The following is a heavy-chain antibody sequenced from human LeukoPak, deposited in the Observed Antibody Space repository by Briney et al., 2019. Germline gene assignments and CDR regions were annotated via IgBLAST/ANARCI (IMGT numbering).Heavy chain of an antibody. V-gene: IGHV3-30-3*01. Sequence: GRSLRLSCAASGFTFSSYAMHWVRQAPGKGLEWVAVISYDGSNKYYADSAKGRFTISRDNSKNTLYLQMNSLRAEDTAVYYCAREELFFYYYDSSGLYGMDVWGQGTTVTVSS. CDR1: GFTFSSYA. CDR3: AREELFFYYYDSSGLYGMDV. J-gene: IGHJ6*02. D-gene: IGHD3-22*01. CDR2: ISYDGSNK.